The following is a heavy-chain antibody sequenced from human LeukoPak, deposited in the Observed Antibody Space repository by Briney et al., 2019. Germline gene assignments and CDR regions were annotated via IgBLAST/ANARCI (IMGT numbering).Heavy chain of an antibody. J-gene: IGHJ6*03. CDR1: GGTFSSYA. D-gene: IGHD3-3*01. Sequence: SVKVSCKASGGTFSSYAISRVRQAPGQGLEWMGGIIPIFGTANYAQKFQGRVTITTDESTSTAYMELSSLRSEDTAVYYCARVITIFGVVPPNYYYYYMDVWGKGTTVTVSS. CDR3: ARVITIFGVVPPNYYYYYMDV. CDR2: IIPIFGTA. V-gene: IGHV1-69*05.